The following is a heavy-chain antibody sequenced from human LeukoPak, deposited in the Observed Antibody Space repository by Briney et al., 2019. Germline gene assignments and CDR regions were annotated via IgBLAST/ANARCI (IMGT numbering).Heavy chain of an antibody. J-gene: IGHJ2*01. CDR3: ARSLGGNSLWYFHL. CDR2: INPNSGGT. CDR1: GYTFTGYY. V-gene: IGHV1-2*02. Sequence: ASVKVSCKASGYTFTGYYMHWVRQAPGQGLEWMGWINPNSGGTNYAQKFQGRVTMTRDTSISTAYMELSRLRSDDTAVYYCARSLGGNSLWYFHLWGRGTLVTVSS. D-gene: IGHD4-23*01.